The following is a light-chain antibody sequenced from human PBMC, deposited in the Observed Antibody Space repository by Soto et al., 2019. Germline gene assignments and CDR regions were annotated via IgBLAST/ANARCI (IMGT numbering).Light chain of an antibody. J-gene: IGKJ5*01. V-gene: IGKV3-20*01. CDR1: QGVSSRY. Sequence: EIVLTQSPGTLSLSPGERATLSCRASQGVSSRYLAWYQQKPGQAPRLLIYGASSRATGIPDRFSGSGSGTDFPLTLSRLEPEDFAVYYCQQYGSSPITFGQGTRLEI. CDR2: GAS. CDR3: QQYGSSPIT.